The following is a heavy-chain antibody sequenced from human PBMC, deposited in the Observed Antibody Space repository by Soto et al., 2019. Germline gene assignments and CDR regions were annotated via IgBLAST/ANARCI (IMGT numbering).Heavy chain of an antibody. D-gene: IGHD5-18*01. J-gene: IGHJ6*02. CDR2: IYPGDSDT. Sequence: GESLKISCQGSGYIFTSYWIAWVRQMPGKGLEWTGIIYPGDSDTKYNPSFQGQVTISVDKSISTAYLQWNSLKASDTAVYYCARRGIATAGGYQYYGMDVWGQGTTVTVSS. CDR1: GYIFTSYW. V-gene: IGHV5-51*01. CDR3: ARRGIATAGGYQYYGMDV.